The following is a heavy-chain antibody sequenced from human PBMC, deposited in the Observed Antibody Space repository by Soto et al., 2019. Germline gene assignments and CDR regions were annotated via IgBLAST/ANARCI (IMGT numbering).Heavy chain of an antibody. J-gene: IGHJ4*02. CDR1: GASISTSYW. V-gene: IGHV4-4*02. CDR3: TRALLKSLDY. D-gene: IGHD3-9*01. CDR2: IHYGGIT. Sequence: QVQLQESGPGLVKTSETLSLTCAVSGASISTSYWWSWVRQSPGKGLEWIGEIHYGGITNYNPSLKSRVIISQDKSKNQFSLNLNSVTAADTAMYYCTRALLKSLDYWGQGTLVTVSS.